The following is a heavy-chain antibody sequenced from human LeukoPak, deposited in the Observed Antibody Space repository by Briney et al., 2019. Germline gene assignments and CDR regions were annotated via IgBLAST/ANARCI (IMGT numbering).Heavy chain of an antibody. CDR1: GYTFTSYG. Sequence: GASVKVSCKASGYTFTSYGISWVRQAPGQGLEWMGWTSAYNGNTSYAQKLQGRVTMTTDTSTSTAYMELRSLRSDDTAVYYCARDFALGVPEYWGQGTLVTVSS. J-gene: IGHJ4*02. V-gene: IGHV1-18*01. D-gene: IGHD3-16*01. CDR2: TSAYNGNT. CDR3: ARDFALGVPEY.